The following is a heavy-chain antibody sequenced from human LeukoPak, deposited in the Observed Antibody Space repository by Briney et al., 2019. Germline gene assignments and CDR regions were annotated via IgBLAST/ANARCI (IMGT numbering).Heavy chain of an antibody. CDR3: ARDRHMVRGSSWFDP. D-gene: IGHD3-10*01. V-gene: IGHV4-30-2*01. Sequence: SETLSPTCAVSGGSISSGGYSWSWIRQPPGKGLEWIGYIYHSGSTYYNPSLKSRVTISVDRSKNQFSLKLSSVTAADTAVYYCARDRHMVRGSSWFDPWGQGTLVTVSS. J-gene: IGHJ5*02. CDR2: IYHSGST. CDR1: GGSISSGGYS.